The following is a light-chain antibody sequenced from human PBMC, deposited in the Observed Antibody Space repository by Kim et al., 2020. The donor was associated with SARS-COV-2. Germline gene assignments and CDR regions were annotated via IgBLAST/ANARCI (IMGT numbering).Light chain of an antibody. J-gene: IGKJ1*01. Sequence: TSGEDRVTITWRASQGVGSDLGWYQQKPGKAPERLIYSISNLQRGVPSRFSGSGSGTEFTLTISSLQPEDLATYYCLQHSEYPPTFGQGTKVDIK. CDR2: SIS. V-gene: IGKV1-17*01. CDR3: LQHSEYPPT. CDR1: QGVGSD.